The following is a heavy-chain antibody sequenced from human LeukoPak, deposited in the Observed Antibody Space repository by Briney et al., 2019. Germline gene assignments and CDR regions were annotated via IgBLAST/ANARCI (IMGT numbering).Heavy chain of an antibody. V-gene: IGHV3-53*01. Sequence: GGSLRLSCAASGFFFSSNYMSWVRQAPGKGLEWVSVIYSGGSTYYADSVKGRFIISRDNSKNTLYLQMNSLRAEDTAVYYCAKGFNDCSGGTCYWFVYWGQRTLVTVSS. CDR3: AKGFNDCSGGTCYWFVY. CDR2: IYSGGST. CDR1: GFFFSSNY. J-gene: IGHJ4*02. D-gene: IGHD2-15*01.